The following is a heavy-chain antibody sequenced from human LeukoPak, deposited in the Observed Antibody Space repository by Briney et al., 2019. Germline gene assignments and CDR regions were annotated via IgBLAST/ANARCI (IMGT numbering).Heavy chain of an antibody. CDR1: GYSFTSYW. CDR3: ARHKRDGLWFGELLYPYYFDY. V-gene: IGHV5-51*01. J-gene: IGHJ4*02. CDR2: IYPGDSDT. D-gene: IGHD3-10*01. Sequence: GESLKISCKGSGYSFTSYWIGWVRQMPGKGLEWMGIIYPGDSDTRYSPSFQGQVTISADKSISTAYLQWGSLKASDTAMYYCARHKRDGLWFGELLYPYYFDYWGQGTLVTVSS.